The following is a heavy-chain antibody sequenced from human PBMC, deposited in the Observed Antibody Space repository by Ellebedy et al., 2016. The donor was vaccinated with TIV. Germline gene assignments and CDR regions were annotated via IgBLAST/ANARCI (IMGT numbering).Heavy chain of an antibody. V-gene: IGHV2-70*04. CDR3: TRTSRDAFDI. CDR2: IDWDDDT. Sequence: SGPTLVKPTETLTLTCTLSGLSVSRDKMSVNWFRQPPGKALEWLARIDWDDDTFYKTSLKTRLTVSKDTSKNQVVLTMTVMEPVDTATYYCTRTSRDAFDIWGQGTMVIVSS. CDR1: GLSVSRDKMS. J-gene: IGHJ3*02.